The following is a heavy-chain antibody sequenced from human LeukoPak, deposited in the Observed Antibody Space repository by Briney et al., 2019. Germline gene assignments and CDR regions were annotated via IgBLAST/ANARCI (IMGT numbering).Heavy chain of an antibody. Sequence: KPSETLSLTCTVSGDSISSSRHSWGWIRQPPGKGLEWIGRISYSGSTYYNPSLKTRVTMSVDTSENQFSLKLSSVTAADSTVYYCVRIYCTSTSCYGDSYYGMDVWGQGTTVTVSS. CDR1: GDSISSSRHS. CDR2: ISYSGST. D-gene: IGHD2-2*01. CDR3: VRIYCTSTSCYGDSYYGMDV. J-gene: IGHJ6*02. V-gene: IGHV4-39*01.